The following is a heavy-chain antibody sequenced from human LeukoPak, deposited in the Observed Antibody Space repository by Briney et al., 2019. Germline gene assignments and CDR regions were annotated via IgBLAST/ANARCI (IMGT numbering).Heavy chain of an antibody. CDR3: ARAPRPYGYYYYYYMDV. D-gene: IGHD4-17*01. Sequence: GGSLRLSCTVSGFTVSSNSMSWVRQAPGKGLEWVANIKQDGSEKYYVDSVKGRFTISRDNAKNSLYLQMNSLRAEDTAVYYCARAPRPYGYYYYYYMDVWGKGTTVTVSS. J-gene: IGHJ6*03. CDR1: GFTVSSNS. CDR2: IKQDGSEK. V-gene: IGHV3-7*01.